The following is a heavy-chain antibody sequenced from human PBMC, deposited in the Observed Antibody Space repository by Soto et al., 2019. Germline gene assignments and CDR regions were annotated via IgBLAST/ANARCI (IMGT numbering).Heavy chain of an antibody. V-gene: IGHV3-23*01. J-gene: IGHJ4*02. CDR2: ISSGGST. Sequence: EVQLLESGGGLVQPEGSLSLSCAASGFTFTSYAMGWVRQAPGKGLEWVSVISSGGSTYYADSVRGRFTISRDNSKDTLSLQMNSLRAEDTAVYYCAKRRGAGGHFDYWGQGALVTVSS. CDR3: AKRRGAGGHFDY. CDR1: GFTFTSYA. D-gene: IGHD2-15*01.